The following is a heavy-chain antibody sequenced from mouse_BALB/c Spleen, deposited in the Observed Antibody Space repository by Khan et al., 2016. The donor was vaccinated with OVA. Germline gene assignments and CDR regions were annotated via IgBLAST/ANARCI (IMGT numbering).Heavy chain of an antibody. J-gene: IGHJ2*01. CDR2: ISSGGSYT. CDR3: ARQYGNSFFEY. CDR1: GFTFSSFG. V-gene: IGHV5-6*01. Sequence: EVELVESGGDLVKPGGSLKLSCAASGFTFSSFGMSWIRQTPDKRLEWVATISSGGSYTYYPDSVKGRFTISRDNAKNTLYLQMSRLKSEDTAMYYCARQYGNSFFEYWGQGTTLTVSS. D-gene: IGHD2-1*01.